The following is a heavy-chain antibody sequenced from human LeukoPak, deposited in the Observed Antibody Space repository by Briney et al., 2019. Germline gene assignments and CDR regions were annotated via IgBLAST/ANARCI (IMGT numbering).Heavy chain of an antibody. CDR1: GYSISSGYY. V-gene: IGHV4-38-2*01. D-gene: IGHD3-3*01. CDR3: ARVSVITIFGVVIIDDFDI. Sequence: KPSETLSLTCAVSGYSISSGYYWGWIRQPPGKGLEWIGSIYHSGSTYYNPSLKSRVTISVDTSKSKSSLKLSSVTAADTAVYYCARVSVITIFGVVIIDDFDIWGQGTMVTVSS. CDR2: IYHSGST. J-gene: IGHJ3*02.